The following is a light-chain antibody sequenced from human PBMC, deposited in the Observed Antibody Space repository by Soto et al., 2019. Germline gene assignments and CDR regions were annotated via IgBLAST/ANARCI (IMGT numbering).Light chain of an antibody. Sequence: QSVLTQPPSASGSPGQSVTISCTGTSSDVGGYNYVSWYQQHPGKAPKLMIYEVSKRPSGVPDRFSGSKSGNTASLTVSGLQAEEEADYYCSSYAGSNNFGVFGTGTKVTVL. V-gene: IGLV2-8*01. CDR1: SSDVGGYNY. J-gene: IGLJ1*01. CDR3: SSYAGSNNFGV. CDR2: EVS.